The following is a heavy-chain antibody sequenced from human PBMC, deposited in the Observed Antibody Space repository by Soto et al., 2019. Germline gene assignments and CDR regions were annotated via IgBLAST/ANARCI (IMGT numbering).Heavy chain of an antibody. CDR2: ISSSGSTI. D-gene: IGHD6-6*01. CDR1: GFTFSSYE. V-gene: IGHV3-48*03. CDR3: ARRAPPGFYYYYMDV. Sequence: GGSLRLSCAASGFTFSSYEMNWVRQAPGKGLEWVSYISSSGSTIYYADSVKGRFTISRDNAKNSLYLQMNSLRAEDTAVYYCARRAPPGFYYYYMDVWGKGTTVTVSS. J-gene: IGHJ6*03.